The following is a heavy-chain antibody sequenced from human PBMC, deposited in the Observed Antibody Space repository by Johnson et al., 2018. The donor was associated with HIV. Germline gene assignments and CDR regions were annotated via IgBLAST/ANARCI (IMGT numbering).Heavy chain of an antibody. V-gene: IGHV3-30*02. CDR1: GFTFSSHG. Sequence: QMQLVESGGGVVQPGGSLRLSCAASGFTFSSHGMHWVRQAPGKGLEWVTFIRYDETNKYYADSVKGRFTISRDNSKNTLYLQMNSLRDEYTALYYCAKDRSGGAFDIWGQGTMVTVSS. J-gene: IGHJ3*02. CDR2: IRYDETNK. D-gene: IGHD2-15*01. CDR3: AKDRSGGAFDI.